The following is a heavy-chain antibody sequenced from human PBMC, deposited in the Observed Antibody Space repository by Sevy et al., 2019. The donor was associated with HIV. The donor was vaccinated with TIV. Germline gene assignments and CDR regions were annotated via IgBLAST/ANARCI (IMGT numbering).Heavy chain of an antibody. CDR3: ARGRYYDSSGYYRPEYFQH. D-gene: IGHD3-22*01. V-gene: IGHV6-1*01. Sequence: SQTLSLTCAISGDSVSSNSAAWNWIRQSPSRGLEWLGRTYYRSKWYNDYAVSVKSRITINPDTSKNQFSLQLNSVTPEDMAVYYCARGRYYDSSGYYRPEYFQHWGQGTLVTVSS. J-gene: IGHJ1*01. CDR2: TYYRSKWYN. CDR1: GDSVSSNSAA.